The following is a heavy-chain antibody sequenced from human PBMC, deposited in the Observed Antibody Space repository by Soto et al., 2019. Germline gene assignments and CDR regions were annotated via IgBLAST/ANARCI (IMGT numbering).Heavy chain of an antibody. J-gene: IGHJ5*02. CDR2: IYHSGNT. Sequence: SETLSLTCAVSGGSISSSNWWTWVRQAPGKGLEWIGEIYHSGNTYYNPSLKGRVTITVDKSNNQFSLKLNSVTAADTAVYNCARGLPYSYGYVSWFDPWGQGTLVTVSS. D-gene: IGHD5-18*01. V-gene: IGHV4-4*02. CDR1: GGSISSSNW. CDR3: ARGLPYSYGYVSWFDP.